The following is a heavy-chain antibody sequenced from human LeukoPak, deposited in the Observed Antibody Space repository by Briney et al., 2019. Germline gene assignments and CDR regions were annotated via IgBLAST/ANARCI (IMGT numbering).Heavy chain of an antibody. D-gene: IGHD3-22*01. J-gene: IGHJ4*02. CDR2: ISSSSSTI. V-gene: IGHV3-48*01. CDR1: GFTFSSYS. Sequence: HPGGSLRLSCAASGFTFSSYSMNWVRQAPGKGLEWVSYISSSSSTIYYADPVKGRFTISRDNAKNSLYLQMNSLRAEDTAVYYCANIGVIVVGSTPFDYWGQGTLVTVSS. CDR3: ANIGVIVVGSTPFDY.